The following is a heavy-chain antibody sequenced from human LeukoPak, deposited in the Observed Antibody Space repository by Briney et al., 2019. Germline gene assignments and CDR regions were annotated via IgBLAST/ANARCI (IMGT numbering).Heavy chain of an antibody. CDR3: AREGGEDGGNFDY. Sequence: ASVKVSCKASGYTFASYAIIWVRQAPGQGLEWMGWISGFNVNTNYAQKFQGRVSMTTDTSTSTAYMELRSLRSDDTAVYYCAREGGEDGGNFDYWGQGTLVTVSS. CDR1: GYTFASYA. V-gene: IGHV1-18*01. D-gene: IGHD4-23*01. CDR2: ISGFNVNT. J-gene: IGHJ4*02.